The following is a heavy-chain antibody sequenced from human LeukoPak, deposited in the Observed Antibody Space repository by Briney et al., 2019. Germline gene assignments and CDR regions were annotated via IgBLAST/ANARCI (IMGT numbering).Heavy chain of an antibody. Sequence: SVKVSCKASGGTFSSYAISWVRQAPGQGLEWMGRIIPIFGIANYAQKLQGRVTITADKSTSTAYMELSSLRSEDTAVYYCARVVVGAIDYWGQGTLATVSS. D-gene: IGHD1-26*01. J-gene: IGHJ4*02. CDR2: IIPIFGIA. CDR3: ARVVVGAIDY. V-gene: IGHV1-69*04. CDR1: GGTFSSYA.